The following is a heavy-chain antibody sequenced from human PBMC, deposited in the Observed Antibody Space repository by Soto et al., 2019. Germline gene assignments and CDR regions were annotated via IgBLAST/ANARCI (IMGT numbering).Heavy chain of an antibody. CDR3: AREVVEVASSRLAP. V-gene: IGHV1-8*02. Sequence: QVQLVQSGAEVRTPGSTLTVSCKAIGFAFTTNDIHWVRQAPGQRHEWMGWMNVNTDSTDSAEEYERKRLMTSKPSISTAYLELPGLTPKDTAVYYCAREVVEVASSRLAPWRPGTQVTVS. CDR1: GFAFTTND. CDR2: MNVNTDST. J-gene: IGHJ5*02. D-gene: IGHD2-2*01.